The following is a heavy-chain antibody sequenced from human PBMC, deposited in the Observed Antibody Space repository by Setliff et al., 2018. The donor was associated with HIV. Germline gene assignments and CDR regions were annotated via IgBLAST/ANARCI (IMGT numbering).Heavy chain of an antibody. D-gene: IGHD6-13*01. CDR1: GGSFSGYY. CDR3: AREGGTGRSSWYGAYGYDP. Sequence: KASETLSLTCAVYGGSFSGYYWTWIRQPPGEGLEWIGDINHSGKTNYNRSLKSRVTISLDTSKNQFSLRLTSVTAADTAVYYCAREGGTGRSSWYGAYGYDPWGQGTLVTVSS. V-gene: IGHV4-34*01. J-gene: IGHJ5*02. CDR2: INHSGKT.